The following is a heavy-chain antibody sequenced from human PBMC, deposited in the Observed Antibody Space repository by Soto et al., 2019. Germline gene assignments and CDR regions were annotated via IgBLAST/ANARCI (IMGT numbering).Heavy chain of an antibody. J-gene: IGHJ4*02. CDR3: TRNLYNTGDFDH. CDR1: GYTFTDYD. V-gene: IGHV1-8*02. D-gene: IGHD1-20*01. Sequence: QVQLMQSGAEVRQPGASVKVSCKASGYTFTDYDINWVRQATGQGLEWLGWMTPKTGYTGYAQKFQGRVTLTRDTSRVTAYMELSSLTSEDTAAYYCTRNLYNTGDFDHWGQGTLVTVSS. CDR2: MTPKTGYT.